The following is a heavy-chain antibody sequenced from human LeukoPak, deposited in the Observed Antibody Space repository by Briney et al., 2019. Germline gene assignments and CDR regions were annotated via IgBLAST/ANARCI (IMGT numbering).Heavy chain of an antibody. CDR2: IIPIFGTA. CDR3: ARDRGDGYNLMHY. Sequence: GSSVKVSCKASGGTFSSYAISWVRQAPGQGLEWMGRIIPIFGTASYAQKFQGRVTITTDESTSTAYMELSSLRSEDTAVYYGARDRGDGYNLMHYWGQGTLVTVSS. V-gene: IGHV1-69*05. CDR1: GGTFSSYA. D-gene: IGHD5-24*01. J-gene: IGHJ4*02.